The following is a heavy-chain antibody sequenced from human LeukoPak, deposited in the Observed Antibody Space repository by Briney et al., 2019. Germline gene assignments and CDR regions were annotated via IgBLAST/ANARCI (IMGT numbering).Heavy chain of an antibody. V-gene: IGHV3-74*01. CDR3: ARDLKRDGYNPFDF. J-gene: IGHJ4*02. CDR2: INGDGSGT. D-gene: IGHD5-24*01. CDR1: GFTFSSYW. Sequence: GGSLRLSCAASGFTFSSYWMYWVRQAPGKGLVGVSHINGDGSGTSYADSVKGRFTISRDNAKNTLYLQMNSLRAEDTAVYYCARDLKRDGYNPFDFWGQGTLVTVPS.